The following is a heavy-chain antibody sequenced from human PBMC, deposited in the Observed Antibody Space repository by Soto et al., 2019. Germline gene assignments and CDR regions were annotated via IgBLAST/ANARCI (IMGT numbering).Heavy chain of an antibody. V-gene: IGHV5-51*01. J-gene: IGHJ6*03. CDR3: ARSSVGFFYYMDV. CDR1: GYNFVNYW. D-gene: IGHD2-15*01. Sequence: GESLKISCRVSGYNFVNYWIGWVRQQPGKGLEWLGIIFPRDSDTRYSPSFEGQVTISADKSIDTASLQLTSLKASDTAMYYCARSSVGFFYYMDVWGTGTMVTVSS. CDR2: IFPRDSDT.